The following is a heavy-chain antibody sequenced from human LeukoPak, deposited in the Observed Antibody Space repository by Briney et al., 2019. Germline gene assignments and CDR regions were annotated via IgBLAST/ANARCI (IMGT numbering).Heavy chain of an antibody. Sequence: GGSLRLSCAASGFTFSDSYMTWVRQAPGKGVEWVAYISGSGHDINYSDSVKGRFTISRDNSKNTLYLQMNSLRAEDTAVYYAVPAAMAPDYWGQGTLVTVSS. D-gene: IGHD2-2*01. CDR1: GFTFSDSY. CDR2: ISGSGHDI. V-gene: IGHV3-11*06. J-gene: IGHJ4*02. CDR3: VPAAMAPDY.